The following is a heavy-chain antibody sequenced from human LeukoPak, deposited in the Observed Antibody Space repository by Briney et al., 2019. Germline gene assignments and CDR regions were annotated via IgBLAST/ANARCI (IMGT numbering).Heavy chain of an antibody. CDR1: GFTFSNAW. D-gene: IGHD2-2*01. Sequence: PGGSLRLSCAASGFTFSNAWMSWVRQAPGKGLEWVGRIKSKTDGGTTDYAAPVKGRFTISRDDSKNTLYLQMNSLKTEHTAVYYCTTDPDIVVVPAPKGAFDIWGQGTMVTVSS. CDR3: TTDPDIVVVPAPKGAFDI. CDR2: IKSKTDGGTT. J-gene: IGHJ3*02. V-gene: IGHV3-15*01.